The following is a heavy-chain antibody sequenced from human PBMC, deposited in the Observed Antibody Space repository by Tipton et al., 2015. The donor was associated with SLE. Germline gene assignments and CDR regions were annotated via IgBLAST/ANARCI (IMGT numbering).Heavy chain of an antibody. Sequence: TLSLTCAVYGGSFNNNYWSWIRQPPGKGLEWIGEINRSGSTYYNPSLKSRVSMSVDTSNNQFSLEVTSVTAADTAVYYCARGVLRPFDYWGQGTLVTVSS. CDR3: ARGVLRPFDY. J-gene: IGHJ4*02. V-gene: IGHV4-34*01. D-gene: IGHD1-1*01. CDR2: INRSGST. CDR1: GGSFNNNY.